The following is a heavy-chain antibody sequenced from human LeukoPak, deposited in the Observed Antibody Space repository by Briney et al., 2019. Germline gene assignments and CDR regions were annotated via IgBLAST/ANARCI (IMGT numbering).Heavy chain of an antibody. D-gene: IGHD5-18*01. V-gene: IGHV4-31*03. J-gene: IGHJ4*02. CDR3: ARGGKETAMVTS. CDR1: GGSISSGGYF. CDR2: IYSSGST. Sequence: SETLSLTCTVSGGSISSGGYFWNWIRQLPGKGLEWIGYIYSSGSTYNPSLKSRVIISLDTSKNQFSLKLNSVTAADTAVYYCARGGKETAMVTSWGQGTLVTVPS.